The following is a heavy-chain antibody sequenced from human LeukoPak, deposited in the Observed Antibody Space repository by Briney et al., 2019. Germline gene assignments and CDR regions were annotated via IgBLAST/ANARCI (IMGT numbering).Heavy chain of an antibody. V-gene: IGHV4-34*01. Sequence: SETLSLTCAVYGGSFSGYYWSWIRQPPGKGLEWIGEINHSGSTNYNPSLKSQVTISVGTSKNQFSLKLSSVTAADTAVYYCAGEGSSWPLDYWGQGTLVTVSS. CDR1: GGSFSGYY. D-gene: IGHD6-13*01. CDR2: INHSGST. CDR3: AGEGSSWPLDY. J-gene: IGHJ4*02.